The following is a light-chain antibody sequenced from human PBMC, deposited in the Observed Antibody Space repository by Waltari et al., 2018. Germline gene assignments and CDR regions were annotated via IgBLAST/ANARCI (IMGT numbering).Light chain of an antibody. V-gene: IGKV4-1*01. CDR2: WAS. CDR1: QSILNSSSNKNH. J-gene: IGKJ3*01. CDR3: QQYETTPLT. Sequence: DVLMTQSPDSLSVSLGERATITCKSSQSILNSSSNKNHLAWYQHKPGQPPSLRNSWASPLESGVPVRVSGSGSGTDFTLTIIGLQTEDVAVYSCQQYETTPLTLGPGPKVEI.